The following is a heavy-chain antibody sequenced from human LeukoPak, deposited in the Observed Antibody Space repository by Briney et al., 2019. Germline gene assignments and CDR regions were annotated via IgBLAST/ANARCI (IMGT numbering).Heavy chain of an antibody. J-gene: IGHJ6*02. V-gene: IGHV4-59*01. CDR2: IYSSGST. Sequence: SETLSLTCTVSGGSIGSYYWSWIRQPPGKGLEWIGYIYSSGSTNYNPSLKSRVTITVDTSKSQFSLNLSSVTAADTAVYYCARTQALEYASSGNYYYGMDVWGQGATVTVSS. CDR3: ARTQALEYASSGNYYYGMDV. CDR1: GGSIGSYY. D-gene: IGHD2-2*01.